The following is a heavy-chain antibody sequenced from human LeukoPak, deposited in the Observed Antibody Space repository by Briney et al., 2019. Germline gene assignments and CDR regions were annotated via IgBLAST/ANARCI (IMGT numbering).Heavy chain of an antibody. Sequence: GGSLRLSCAASGFSLNNYAMNWVRQAPGKGLEWVSIIIGSSGSTFYADSVKGRFTISRDNSKNTLYLQLNSLRLEDTTVYYCAKGGYDYIEVAYFDFWGQGTLVTVSS. D-gene: IGHD5-12*01. CDR2: IIGSSGST. J-gene: IGHJ4*02. CDR1: GFSLNNYA. V-gene: IGHV3-23*01. CDR3: AKGGYDYIEVAYFDF.